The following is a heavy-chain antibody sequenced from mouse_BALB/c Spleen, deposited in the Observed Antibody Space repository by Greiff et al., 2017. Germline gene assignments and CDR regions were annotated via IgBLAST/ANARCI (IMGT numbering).Heavy chain of an antibody. Sequence: QVQLQQPGAELVRPGASVKLSCKASGYAFSSYWMNWVKQRPGQGLEWIGQIYPGDGDTNYNGKFKGKATLTADKSSSTAYMQLSSLTSEDSAVYFCARRGGNYAMDYWGQGTSVTVSS. CDR1: GYAFSSYW. CDR3: ARRGGNYAMDY. V-gene: IGHV1-80*01. J-gene: IGHJ4*01. CDR2: IYPGDGDT.